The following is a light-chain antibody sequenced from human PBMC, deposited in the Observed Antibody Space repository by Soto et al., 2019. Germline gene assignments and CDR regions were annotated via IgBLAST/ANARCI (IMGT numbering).Light chain of an antibody. Sequence: DIQMTQSPSSLSASVGDRVSITCRASQDIANFLAWYQKKPGKVPTLLIYAASILQSGVPSRFSGTASGTDFTLTISSLQPEDVATYYCQNYYSPPRTFGQGTKVE. V-gene: IGKV1-27*01. J-gene: IGKJ1*01. CDR1: QDIANF. CDR2: AAS. CDR3: QNYYSPPRT.